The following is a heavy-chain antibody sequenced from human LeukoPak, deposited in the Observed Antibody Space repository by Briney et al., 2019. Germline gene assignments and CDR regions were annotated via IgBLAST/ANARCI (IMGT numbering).Heavy chain of an antibody. Sequence: PGGSLRLSCAVSGFTFSSYAMTWVRQTPGKGLEWVSAITASGGSTYYPDSVKGRFTISRDNSKNTLYLQVDSLRAEDTAVYYCAKVPYGDYYFENWGQGTLVTVSS. CDR3: AKVPYGDYYFEN. J-gene: IGHJ4*02. CDR1: GFTFSSYA. V-gene: IGHV3-23*01. D-gene: IGHD4-17*01. CDR2: ITASGGST.